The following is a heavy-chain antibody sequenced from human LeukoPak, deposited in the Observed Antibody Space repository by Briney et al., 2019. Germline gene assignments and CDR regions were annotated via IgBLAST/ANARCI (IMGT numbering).Heavy chain of an antibody. Sequence: ASVKVSCKASGYTFTGNYIHWGRQAPGQGLEWMGWINPSSGGTQYAQRFQGRVTMTRDRSITTAYMELSSLTSDDTPVYYCARDVDPYCNFGSCYDYWGQGTLVTVSS. CDR3: ARDVDPYCNFGSCYDY. V-gene: IGHV1-2*02. J-gene: IGHJ4*02. CDR2: INPSSGGT. D-gene: IGHD2-15*01. CDR1: GYTFTGNY.